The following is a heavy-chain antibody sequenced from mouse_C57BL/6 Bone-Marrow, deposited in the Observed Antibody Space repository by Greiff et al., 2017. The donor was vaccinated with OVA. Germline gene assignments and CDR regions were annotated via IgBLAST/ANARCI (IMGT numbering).Heavy chain of an antibody. D-gene: IGHD2-5*01. Sequence: QVQLQQSGAELVRPGASVTLSCKASGYTFTDYEMHWVKQTPVHGLEWIGAIDPETGGTASNQTFTGQAILTADKSSSKDYMELRSQTSEDSAVNYCTRGYSNYYAMDYWGQGTSVTGSS. J-gene: IGHJ4*01. CDR2: IDPETGGT. V-gene: IGHV1-15*01. CDR3: TRGYSNYYAMDY. CDR1: GYTFTDYE.